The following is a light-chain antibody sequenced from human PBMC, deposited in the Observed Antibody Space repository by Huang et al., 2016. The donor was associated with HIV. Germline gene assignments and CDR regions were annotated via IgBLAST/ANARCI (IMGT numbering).Light chain of an antibody. Sequence: IVMTQSPESLAVSLGERASINCKSSQSLLYRSNNKQYLAWYQKKQGHPPTLLIYWASVRDVGVPERFSGGGSGTNFTLTINSLQADDVAVYYCQQHYGRQSTFGQGT. CDR2: WAS. CDR1: QSLLYRSNNKQY. V-gene: IGKV4-1*01. CDR3: QQHYGRQST. J-gene: IGKJ1*01.